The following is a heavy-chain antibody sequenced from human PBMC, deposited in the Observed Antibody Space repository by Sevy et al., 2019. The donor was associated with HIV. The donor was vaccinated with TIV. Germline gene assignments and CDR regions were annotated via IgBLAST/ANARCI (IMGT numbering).Heavy chain of an antibody. J-gene: IGHJ4*02. CDR1: GGSFSGYY. CDR3: ARGVGRITMVRGVRTYFDY. CDR2: IKHSGRT. Sequence: SETLSLTCAIYGGSFSGYYWSWIRQPPGKGLEWIGEIKHSGRTNYNPSLKSRVTISVDTSKNQFSLKLSSVTAADTAVYYCARGVGRITMVRGVRTYFDYWGQGTLVTVSS. V-gene: IGHV4-34*01. D-gene: IGHD3-10*01.